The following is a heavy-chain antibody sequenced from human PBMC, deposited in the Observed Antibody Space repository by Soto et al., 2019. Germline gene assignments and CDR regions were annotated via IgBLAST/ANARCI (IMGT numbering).Heavy chain of an antibody. V-gene: IGHV3-23*01. D-gene: IGHD3-22*01. J-gene: IGHJ4*02. CDR3: AKDLYYYDSSGLDY. CDR1: GFTFSSYA. Sequence: PGGSLRLSCAASGFTFSSYAMSWVRQAPGKGLEWVSAISGSGGSTYYADSVKGRFTIYRDNSKNTLYLQMNSLRAEDTAVYYCAKDLYYYDSSGLDYWGQGTLVTVSS. CDR2: ISGSGGST.